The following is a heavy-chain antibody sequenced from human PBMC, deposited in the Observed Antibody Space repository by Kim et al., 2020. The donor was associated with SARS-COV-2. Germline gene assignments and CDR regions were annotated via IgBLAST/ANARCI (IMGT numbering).Heavy chain of an antibody. V-gene: IGHV6-1*01. Sequence: NDYAVYVKSRMTINPDTSENQCSLQLNSVTPEDTALYYCARGRGGAYNYWGQGTLITVSS. D-gene: IGHD1-26*01. J-gene: IGHJ4*02. CDR3: ARGRGGAYNY. CDR2: N.